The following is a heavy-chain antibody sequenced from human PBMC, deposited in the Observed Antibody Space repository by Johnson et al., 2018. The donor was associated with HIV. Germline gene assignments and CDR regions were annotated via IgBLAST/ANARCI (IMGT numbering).Heavy chain of an antibody. V-gene: IGHV3-30*14. J-gene: IGHJ3*02. CDR3: AKDPRYKYGGAFDI. Sequence: QVQLVESGGGVVQPGRPLRLSCVASGFIFSDYAMHWVRQAPGTGLAWVAVISSEGVNKYYVDSATGRFTISRDNSRNTLYLQMNSLRVEDTAVYYCAKDPRYKYGGAFDIWGQGTMVTVSS. CDR2: ISSEGVNK. D-gene: IGHD3-16*01. CDR1: GFIFSDYA.